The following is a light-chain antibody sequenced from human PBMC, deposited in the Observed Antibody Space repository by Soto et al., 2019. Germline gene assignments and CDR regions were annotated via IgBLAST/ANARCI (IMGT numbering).Light chain of an antibody. V-gene: IGLV1-40*01. Sequence: HSVLTQPPSVSGAPGQRVTISCTGTSSNIGAGYDVHWYQHLPGTAPKLLIYGNSDRPSGVPDRFSGSKSGTSASLAITGLQAEDEADYYCQSYDTSLSGSVFGRGTKLTVL. J-gene: IGLJ2*01. CDR3: QSYDTSLSGSV. CDR2: GNS. CDR1: SSNIGAGYD.